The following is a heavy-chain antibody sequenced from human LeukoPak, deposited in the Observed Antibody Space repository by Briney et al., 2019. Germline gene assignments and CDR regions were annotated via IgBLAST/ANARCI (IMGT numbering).Heavy chain of an antibody. CDR1: RYSISSGYY. Sequence: PSETLSLTCAVSRYSISSGYYWGWIRQPPGKGREWIGSIYHSGSPYYNPSLKSRVTISVDTSKNQFSLKLSSVTAADTAVYYWVGAPNYYDSSGYYYRADFDYWGQGTLVTVSS. CDR2: IYHSGSP. J-gene: IGHJ4*02. CDR3: VGAPNYYDSSGYYYRADFDY. D-gene: IGHD3-22*01. V-gene: IGHV4-38-2*01.